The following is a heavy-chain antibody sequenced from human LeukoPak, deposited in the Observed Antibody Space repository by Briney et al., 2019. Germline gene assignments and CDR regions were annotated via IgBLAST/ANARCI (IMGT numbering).Heavy chain of an antibody. D-gene: IGHD4-11*01. V-gene: IGHV5-51*01. CDR2: IYPSGFYT. Sequence: GESLKISCQASGYIFTTYWIGWVRQMPGKGLEWMGNIYPSGFYTRYSPSFQGQVTISADKSINTAYLQWTGLKTSDTAMYYCAILQWDYNNYKWFDTWGQGTLVTVAS. CDR1: GYIFTTYW. J-gene: IGHJ5*02. CDR3: AILQWDYNNYKWFDT.